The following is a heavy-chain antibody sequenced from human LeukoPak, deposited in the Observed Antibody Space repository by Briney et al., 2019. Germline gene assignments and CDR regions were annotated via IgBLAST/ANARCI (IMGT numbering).Heavy chain of an antibody. CDR2: IYYSGTT. Sequence: SETLSLTCTVSGGSISTYYWNWIRQPPGKGLEWIGYIYYSGTTNYNPSLKSRVSMSVDTSKNQFSLKLSSVTAADTAVYYCARANTVMSAFDIWGQGTMVTVSS. D-gene: IGHD4-17*01. CDR3: ARANTVMSAFDI. CDR1: GGSISTYY. J-gene: IGHJ3*02. V-gene: IGHV4-59*12.